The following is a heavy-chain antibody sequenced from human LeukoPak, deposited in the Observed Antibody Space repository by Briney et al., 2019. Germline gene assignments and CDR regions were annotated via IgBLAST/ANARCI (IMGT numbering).Heavy chain of an antibody. CDR3: ARQDCSGGSCYLPPNYYYYGMDV. Sequence: ASVKVSCKASGYTFTSYYMHWVRQAPGQGLEWMGIINPSGGSTSYAQKFQGRVTMTRDTSISTAYMELSRLRSDDTAVYYCARQDCSGGSCYLPPNYYYYGMDVWGQGTTVTVSS. CDR1: GYTFTSYY. J-gene: IGHJ6*02. V-gene: IGHV1-46*01. D-gene: IGHD2-15*01. CDR2: INPSGGST.